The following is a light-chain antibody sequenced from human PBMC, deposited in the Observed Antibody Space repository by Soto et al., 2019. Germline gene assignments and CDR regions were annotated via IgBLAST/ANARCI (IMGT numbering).Light chain of an antibody. CDR1: QSVSSN. CDR2: GAS. J-gene: IGKJ3*01. CDR3: QQYNNWPLT. V-gene: IGKV3-15*01. Sequence: EIVMTQSPATLSVSPGERATLSCRASQSVSSNLAWYQQKPGQAPRLLIYGASTRAAGIPARFSGSGSGTEFTLTISSLQSEDFAVYYCQQYNNWPLTFGPGPKVDIK.